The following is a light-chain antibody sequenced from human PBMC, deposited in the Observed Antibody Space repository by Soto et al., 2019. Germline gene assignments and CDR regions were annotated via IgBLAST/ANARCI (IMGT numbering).Light chain of an antibody. J-gene: IGKJ4*01. CDR3: QQYNNWLT. CDR2: GAS. Sequence: EIVMTQSPATLSVSPGERATLSCRASQSVSSNLAWYQQKPGQAPRLLIYGASTRATGIPARFSGSGSGTEFTITISSLQSEDFAVYYCQQYNNWLTFGGGTKVENK. CDR1: QSVSSN. V-gene: IGKV3-15*01.